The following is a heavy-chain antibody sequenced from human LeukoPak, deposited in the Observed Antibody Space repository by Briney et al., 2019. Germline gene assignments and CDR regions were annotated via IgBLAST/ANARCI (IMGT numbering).Heavy chain of an antibody. CDR3: ARGSSGWPYYFDY. J-gene: IGHJ4*02. CDR1: GYTFTRYA. V-gene: IGHV1-3*01. Sequence: ASVKVSCKASGYTFTRYAIHWVRQAPGQRLEWMGWINAGNGNTKYSQKFQGRVTITRDTSASTAYMELSSLRSEYTAVYYCARGSSGWPYYFDYWGQGTLVTVSS. CDR2: INAGNGNT. D-gene: IGHD6-19*01.